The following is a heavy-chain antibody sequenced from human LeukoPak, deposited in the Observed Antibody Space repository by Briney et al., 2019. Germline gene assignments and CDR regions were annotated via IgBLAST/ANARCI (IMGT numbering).Heavy chain of an antibody. J-gene: IGHJ4*02. CDR3: ARGTYSNFLPGYGY. Sequence: SGPALVKPTQTLTLTCTFSGFSLSTSGMCVSWIRQPPGKALEWLALIDWDDDKYYSTSLKTRLTISKDTSKNQVVLTMTNMDPVNTPTYSCARGTYSNFLPGYGYWAREPLSTVSS. CDR2: IDWDDDK. CDR1: GFSLSTSGMC. D-gene: IGHD3-9*01. V-gene: IGHV2-70*01.